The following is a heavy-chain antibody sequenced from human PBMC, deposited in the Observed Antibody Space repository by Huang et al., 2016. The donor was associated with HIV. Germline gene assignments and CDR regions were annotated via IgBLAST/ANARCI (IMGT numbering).Heavy chain of an antibody. J-gene: IGHJ4*02. CDR3: VKGDIVGTANFFDY. Sequence: EVQLVESGGNLIQTGGSLRLACAASGFRFENSAMYWVRQGPGKGLEWVSSISLNSANIAYGDSVKGRFTISRDNARNSLYLQMNSLRPDDTALYYCVKGDIVGTANFFDYWGQGTQVSVSS. CDR1: GFRFENSA. CDR2: ISLNSANI. V-gene: IGHV3-9*01. D-gene: IGHD1-26*01.